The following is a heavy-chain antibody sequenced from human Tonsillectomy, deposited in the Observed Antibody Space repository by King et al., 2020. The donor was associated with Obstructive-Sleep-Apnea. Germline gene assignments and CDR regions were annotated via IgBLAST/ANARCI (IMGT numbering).Heavy chain of an antibody. CDR3: ARDPAWGLLDY. CDR1: GFTFSTYA. J-gene: IGHJ4*02. Sequence: VQLVESGGGVVQPGRSLRLSCAASGFTFSTYAMHWVRQAPGKGLEWVAVTSYDGRNKYYADSVKGRSTISRDNPKNTLYLQMNSLRAEDTAVYYCARDPAWGLLDYWGQGTLVTVSS. D-gene: IGHD7-27*01. CDR2: TSYDGRNK. V-gene: IGHV3-30*04.